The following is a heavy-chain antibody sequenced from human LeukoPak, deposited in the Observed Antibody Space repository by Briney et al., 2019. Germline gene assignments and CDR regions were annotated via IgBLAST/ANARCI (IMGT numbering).Heavy chain of an antibody. CDR2: ISAYNGNT. V-gene: IGHV1-18*01. CDR3: ARDYYDSSGYFDY. J-gene: IGHJ4*02. CDR1: GYTFTSYG. Sequence: PRASVKVSCKASGYTFTSYGISWVRQAPGQGLEWMGWISAYNGNTNYAQKLQGRVTMTTDTSTSTAHMELRSLRSDDTAVYYCARDYYDSSGYFDYWGQGTLVTVSS. D-gene: IGHD3-22*01.